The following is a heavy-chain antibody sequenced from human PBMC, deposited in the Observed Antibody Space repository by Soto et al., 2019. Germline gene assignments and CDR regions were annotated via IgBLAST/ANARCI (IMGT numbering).Heavy chain of an antibody. CDR2: IKNKANSYTT. CDR3: ARVSLVGPSGGRYFDY. D-gene: IGHD1-26*01. J-gene: IGHJ4*02. V-gene: IGHV3-72*01. Sequence: EVQLVESGGGLVQPGGSLRLSCAASGFTFSAHYMDWVRQAPGKELEWVGRIKNKANSYTTEYAASVEGRFTISREDSQNSLYLQMNSLKTEDTAVYYCARVSLVGPSGGRYFDYWGQGSQVAVSS. CDR1: GFTFSAHY.